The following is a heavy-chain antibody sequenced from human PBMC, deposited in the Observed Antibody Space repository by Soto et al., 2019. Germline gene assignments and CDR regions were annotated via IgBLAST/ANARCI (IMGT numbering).Heavy chain of an antibody. CDR2: ISYDGSNK. CDR1: GFTFSSYA. Sequence: QVQLVESGGGVVQPGRSLRLSCAASGFTFSSYAMHWVRQAPGKGLEWVAVISYDGSNKYYADSVKGRFTISRDNSKNTLYLQMNSLRAEDTAVYYCASSRGVVAPPSGMDVWGQGTTVTVSS. J-gene: IGHJ6*02. V-gene: IGHV3-30*01. D-gene: IGHD2-21*01. CDR3: ASSRGVVAPPSGMDV.